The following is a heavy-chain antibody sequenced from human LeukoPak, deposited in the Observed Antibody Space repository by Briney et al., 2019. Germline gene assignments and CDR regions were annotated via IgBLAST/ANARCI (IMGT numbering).Heavy chain of an antibody. Sequence: GSLRLSCAASGFTFSTYGMPWVRQAPGKGLEWIGEINHSGSTNYNPSLKSRVTISVDTSKNQFSLKLSSVTAADTAVYYCASLSPAQEYYYYYYGMDVWGQGTTVTVSS. D-gene: IGHD2-2*01. CDR3: ASLSPAQEYYYYYYGMDV. CDR1: GFTFSTYG. J-gene: IGHJ6*02. V-gene: IGHV4-34*01. CDR2: INHSGST.